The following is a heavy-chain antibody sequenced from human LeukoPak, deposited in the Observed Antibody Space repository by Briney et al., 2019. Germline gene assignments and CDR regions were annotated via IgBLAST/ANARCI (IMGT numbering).Heavy chain of an antibody. CDR1: GYSFTSYG. CDR2: ISAYNGNT. Sequence: GESLKISCKGSGYSFTSYGISWVRQAPGQGLEWMGWISAYNGNTNYAQKLQGRVTMTTDTSTSTAYMELRSLRSDDTAVYYCARDGTNFLEWLLSRGQSSYYYYMDVWGKGTTVTVSS. CDR3: ARDGTNFLEWLLSRGQSSYYYYMDV. J-gene: IGHJ6*03. V-gene: IGHV1-18*01. D-gene: IGHD3-3*01.